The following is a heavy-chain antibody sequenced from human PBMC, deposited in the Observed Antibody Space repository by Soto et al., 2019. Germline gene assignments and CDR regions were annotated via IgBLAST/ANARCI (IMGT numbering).Heavy chain of an antibody. Sequence: QVQLVESGGGVVQPGRSLRLSCAASGFTFSSYGMHWVRQAPGKGLEWVAVISYDGSNKYYVDSVKGRFTISRDSSKNTLYLQMNSLRAEDTAVYYCAKGSTAMTYFDYWGQGTLVTVSS. V-gene: IGHV3-30*18. CDR1: GFTFSSYG. CDR3: AKGSTAMTYFDY. D-gene: IGHD5-18*01. CDR2: ISYDGSNK. J-gene: IGHJ4*02.